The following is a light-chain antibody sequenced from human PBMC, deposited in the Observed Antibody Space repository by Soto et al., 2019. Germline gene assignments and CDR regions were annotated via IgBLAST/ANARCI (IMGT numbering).Light chain of an antibody. CDR1: SSDVGGYDY. V-gene: IGLV2-14*01. J-gene: IGLJ1*01. CDR3: SSYTGSSTFV. CDR2: DVN. Sequence: QSVLTQPASWSVSPGQSITISCTGTSSDVGGYDYVSWYQQLPGKAPKLLIYDVNNRPSGGSHRFSGSKSGNTASLTISGLQAEDEADYYCSSYTGSSTFVCGTGTKVTVL.